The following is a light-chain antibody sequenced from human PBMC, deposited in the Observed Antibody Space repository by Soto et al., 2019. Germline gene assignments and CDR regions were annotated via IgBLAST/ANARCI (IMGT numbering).Light chain of an antibody. J-gene: IGKJ4*01. CDR3: QQYNSYSPT. CDR2: DAS. Sequence: DIQMTQSPSTLSASVGDRVTITCRASQSISSWLAWYQQKPGKAPKLLIYDASSLESVVPSRFSGSGSGTEFTLTISSLQPDDFATSYCQQYNSYSPTFGGGTKVEIK. CDR1: QSISSW. V-gene: IGKV1-5*01.